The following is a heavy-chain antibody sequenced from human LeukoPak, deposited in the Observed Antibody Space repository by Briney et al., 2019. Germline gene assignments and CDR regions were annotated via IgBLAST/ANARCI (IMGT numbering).Heavy chain of an antibody. J-gene: IGHJ5*02. Sequence: SQTLSLTCAISGDSVSSNSAAWNWIRQSPSRGLEWLGRTYYRSKWYNDYAVSVKSRITINPDTSKNQFSLQLNSVTPEDTAVYYCARETLSSSWYYVPYNWFDPWGQGTLVTVSS. D-gene: IGHD6-13*01. V-gene: IGHV6-1*01. CDR3: ARETLSSSWYYVPYNWFDP. CDR1: GDSVSSNSAA. CDR2: TYYRSKWYN.